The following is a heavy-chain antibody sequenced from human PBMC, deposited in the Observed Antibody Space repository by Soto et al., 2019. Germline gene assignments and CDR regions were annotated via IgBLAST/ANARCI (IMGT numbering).Heavy chain of an antibody. CDR1: GGTFSSYA. V-gene: IGHV1-69*01. CDR2: IIPMYGPA. D-gene: IGHD3-10*01. CDR3: ARVTSMVRGVNDNWFDP. Sequence: QVPLVQSGAEVKKPGSSVTVSCKASGGTFSSYAIHWVRQAPGQGLEWMGGIIPMYGPAKYAQRFQGRVTITADESTTTVYIELTSLTSQDTAVYYCARVTSMVRGVNDNWFDPWGNGTLVTVSS. J-gene: IGHJ5*02.